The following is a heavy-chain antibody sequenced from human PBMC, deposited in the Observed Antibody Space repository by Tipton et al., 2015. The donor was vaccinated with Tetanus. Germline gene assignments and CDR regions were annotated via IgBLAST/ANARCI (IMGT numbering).Heavy chain of an antibody. CDR2: IWYDGSNK. CDR3: AKGWGSLDH. J-gene: IGHJ4*02. D-gene: IGHD7-27*01. V-gene: IGHV3-33*06. Sequence: RSLRLSCAASGLTFSSYGMHWVRQAQGKGLEWVAVIWYDGSNKYYADSVKGRFTISRDNSKNALYLQMNGLRAEDTAVYYCAKGWGSLDHWGQGTLVTVSS. CDR1: GLTFSSYG.